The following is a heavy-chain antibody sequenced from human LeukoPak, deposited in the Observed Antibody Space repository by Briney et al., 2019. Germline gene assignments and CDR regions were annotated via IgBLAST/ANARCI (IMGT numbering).Heavy chain of an antibody. V-gene: IGHV4-34*01. CDR3: ARGLKYYDILTGYWYYFDH. J-gene: IGHJ4*02. D-gene: IGHD3-9*01. Sequence: SETLSLTCAVYGGSFSGYYWSWIRQPPGKGLEWIGEIKHSGSTNYNPSLKSRVTIPVDTSKNQFSLKLSSVTAADTAVYYCARGLKYYDILTGYWYYFDHWGQGTLVTVSS. CDR1: GGSFSGYY. CDR2: IKHSGST.